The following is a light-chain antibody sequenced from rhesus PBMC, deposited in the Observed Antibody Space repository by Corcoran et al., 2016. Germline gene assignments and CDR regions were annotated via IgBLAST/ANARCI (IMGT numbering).Light chain of an antibody. CDR1: QSLSNY. J-gene: IGKJ4*01. Sequence: DIQMTQSPSSLSASVGDRVTITCQASQSLSNYLNWYQQKPGKIPKILIYKASTLQSGVPSRFSGSGSGTVYTFTLSILQPEDVATYYCQQHNRYPLTFGGGTKVELK. CDR2: KAS. CDR3: QQHNRYPLT. V-gene: IGKV1-74*01.